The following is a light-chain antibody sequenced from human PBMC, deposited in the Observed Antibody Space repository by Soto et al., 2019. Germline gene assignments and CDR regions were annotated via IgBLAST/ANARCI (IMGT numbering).Light chain of an antibody. J-gene: IGLJ2*01. V-gene: IGLV2-14*01. CDR1: SSDVGGYNY. CDR3: SSYTDSRTVVV. Sequence: QSALTQPAFVSGAPGQSVTISCTGTSSDVGGYNYVAWYQHHPGKAPKLIIYEVTDRPSGVSNRFSGSKSGNTASLTISGLQAEDEADYYCSSYTDSRTVVVFGGGTKLTVL. CDR2: EVT.